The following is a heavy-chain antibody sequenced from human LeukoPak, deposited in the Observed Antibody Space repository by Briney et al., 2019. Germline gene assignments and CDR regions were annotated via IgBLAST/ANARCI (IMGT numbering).Heavy chain of an antibody. J-gene: IGHJ4*02. CDR1: GFTFSSYS. D-gene: IGHD1-1*01. Sequence: PGGSLRLSCAASGFTFSSYSMNWVRQAPGKGLEWVSSITSSSSYIYYADSVKGRFTISRDNAKNSLYLQMNSLRAEDTAVYYCARRPAWERYPIDYWGQGTLVTVSS. CDR2: ITSSSSYI. V-gene: IGHV3-21*01. CDR3: ARRPAWERYPIDY.